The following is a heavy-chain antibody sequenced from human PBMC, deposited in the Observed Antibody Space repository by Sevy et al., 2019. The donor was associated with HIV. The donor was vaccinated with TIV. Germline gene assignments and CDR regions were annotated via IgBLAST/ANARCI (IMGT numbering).Heavy chain of an antibody. CDR1: GFTFSSYA. Sequence: GGSLRLSCAASGFTFSSYAMSWVRQAPGKGLEWVSAISGSGVSTYYADSVKGWFTISRDNSKNTLYLQMNSLRAEDTAVYYCAKYNYYDSGGEGFDSWGQGTLVTVSS. J-gene: IGHJ4*02. CDR3: AKYNYYDSGGEGFDS. V-gene: IGHV3-23*01. CDR2: ISGSGVST. D-gene: IGHD3-22*01.